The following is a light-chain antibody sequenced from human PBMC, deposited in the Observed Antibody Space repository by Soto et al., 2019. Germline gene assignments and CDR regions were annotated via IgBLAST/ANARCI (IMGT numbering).Light chain of an antibody. Sequence: EIVLTHSPGTLSLSPGERATHSCRDSQSVSSSYLAWYQQKPGQAPRLLIYGASSRATGIPDRFSGCGSGTDFTLTISRLEPEDFAVYYCQQYGSSPPTFGQGTKV. CDR3: QQYGSSPPT. CDR1: QSVSSSY. J-gene: IGKJ1*01. CDR2: GAS. V-gene: IGKV3-20*01.